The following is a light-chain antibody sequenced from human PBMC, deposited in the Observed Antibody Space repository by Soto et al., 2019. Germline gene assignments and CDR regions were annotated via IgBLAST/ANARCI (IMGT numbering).Light chain of an antibody. V-gene: IGKV3-20*01. Sequence: EIVLTQSPGTLSLSSGERATLSCRASQSVRSNYLAWYQQKPGQAPRLLIYGASSRATGIPDRFGGSGSGTDFTLTIRRLEPEDFAVYYCQQYASSPLTFGGGTKGEI. CDR3: QQYASSPLT. CDR2: GAS. CDR1: QSVRSNY. J-gene: IGKJ4*01.